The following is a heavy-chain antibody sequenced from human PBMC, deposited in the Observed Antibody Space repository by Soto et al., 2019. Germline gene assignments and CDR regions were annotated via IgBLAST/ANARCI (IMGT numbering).Heavy chain of an antibody. Sequence: QVQLQESGPGLVKPSETLSLTCIVSGGSISNYYWSWIRQPPGKGLEWIGYIYYRGSTNYNPSLKSRVTISVDTSKNQFSLKLSSVTDADTAVYYGARGGYNWNDVTDYWGQGTLVTVSS. D-gene: IGHD1-20*01. V-gene: IGHV4-59*01. CDR3: ARGGYNWNDVTDY. J-gene: IGHJ4*02. CDR2: IYYRGST. CDR1: GGSISNYY.